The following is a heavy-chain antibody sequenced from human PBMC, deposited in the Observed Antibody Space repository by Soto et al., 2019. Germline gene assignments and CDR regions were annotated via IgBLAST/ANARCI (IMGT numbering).Heavy chain of an antibody. V-gene: IGHV3-23*04. CDR2: LTSGGGS. CDR3: ASTDKFNTHSSGWANRFNY. Sequence: EVQLVESGGGLVQPGGSLRLFCAASGFTFSNYAMTWVRQAPGKGLEWVSTLTSGGGSYYGDTVRGRFTISRDNSKSTLYLKMNSLGAEETAAYYCASTDKFNTHSSGWANRFNYWGQGTLVTVSS. J-gene: IGHJ4*02. CDR1: GFTFSNYA. D-gene: IGHD6-19*01.